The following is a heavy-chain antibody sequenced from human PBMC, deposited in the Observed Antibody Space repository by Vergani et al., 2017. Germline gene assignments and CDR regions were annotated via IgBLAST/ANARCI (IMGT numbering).Heavy chain of an antibody. CDR3: ARTGVFGYFDY. Sequence: EVQLVESGGGLVQPGGSLRLSCAASGFTFSSYEMNWVRQAPGKGLEWVSYMSSSGSTIYYADSVKGRFTISRDNAKTSLYLKMNSLRAEDTAVYYCARTGVFGYFDYWGRGTLVTVSS. D-gene: IGHD3-10*01. CDR2: MSSSGSTI. J-gene: IGHJ4*02. CDR1: GFTFSSYE. V-gene: IGHV3-48*03.